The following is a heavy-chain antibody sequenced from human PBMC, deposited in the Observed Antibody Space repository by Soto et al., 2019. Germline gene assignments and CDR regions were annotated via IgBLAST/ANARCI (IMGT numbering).Heavy chain of an antibody. CDR1: GYTFTSYG. D-gene: IGHD3-22*01. CDR2: ISAYNGNT. V-gene: IGHV1-18*01. CDR3: ARDYFVSSGYQGSFDY. J-gene: IGHJ4*02. Sequence: ASVKVSCKASGYTFTSYGISWVRQAPGQGLEWMGWISAYNGNTNYAQKLQGRVTMTTDTSTSTPYMELRSLRSDDTALYYCARDYFVSSGYQGSFDYWGQGTLVTVS.